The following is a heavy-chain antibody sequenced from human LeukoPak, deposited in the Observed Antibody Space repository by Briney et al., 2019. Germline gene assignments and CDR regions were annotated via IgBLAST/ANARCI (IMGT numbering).Heavy chain of an antibody. V-gene: IGHV3-30*03. CDR1: GFTFSAYG. J-gene: IGHJ6*02. CDR2: ISNDGVSE. CDR3: ARPNRDYYYYYGMNV. Sequence: PGGSLRLSCVTSGFTFSAYGMQWVRRAPGKGLEWVAVISNDGVSEHYADSVRGRFTVSRDNLKNTLYLQMNNLRPEDTAVYYCARPNRDYYYYYGMNVWGQGTTVIVTS. D-gene: IGHD2-8*01.